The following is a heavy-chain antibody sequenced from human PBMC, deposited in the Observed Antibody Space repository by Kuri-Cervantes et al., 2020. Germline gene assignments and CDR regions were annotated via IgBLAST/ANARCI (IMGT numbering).Heavy chain of an antibody. CDR1: GYTFTSYG. V-gene: IGHV1-2*02. CDR2: INPNSGGT. D-gene: IGHD3-3*01. J-gene: IGHJ6*02. CDR3: ACHGQQGCWSGYSSYYYHGMDV. Sequence: ASVKVSCKASGYTFTSYGIIWVRQAPGQGLEWMGWINPNSGGTNYGQKFQGRVTMTRDTSISTAYMELRSLRSDDTAVYYCACHGQQGCWSGYSSYYYHGMDVWGQGTTVTVSS.